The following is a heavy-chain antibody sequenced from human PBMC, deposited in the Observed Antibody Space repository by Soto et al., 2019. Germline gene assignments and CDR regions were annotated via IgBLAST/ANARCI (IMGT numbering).Heavy chain of an antibody. CDR3: ARWLEPLDY. CDR1: GGSFSGYY. D-gene: IGHD1-1*01. V-gene: IGHV4-34*01. CDR2: INHRGST. J-gene: IGHJ4*02. Sequence: QVQLQQWGAGLLKPSETLSLTCAVYGGSFSGYYWSWIRQPPGKGLEWIGEINHRGSTNYNPSLKSRVNISVDTSKNQFALKLSSVTAADTAVYYCARWLEPLDYWGQGTLVTVSS.